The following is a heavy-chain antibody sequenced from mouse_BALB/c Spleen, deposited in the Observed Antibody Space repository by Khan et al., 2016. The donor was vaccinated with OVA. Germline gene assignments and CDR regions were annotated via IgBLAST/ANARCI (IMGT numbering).Heavy chain of an antibody. V-gene: IGHV1-4*01. CDR1: GYTFTSYT. CDR3: EREGAYHRSDGRFAY. Sequence: QVQLKQSRAELARPGASVKMSCKASGYTFTSYTIHWVRQRPGQAPEWIGHINPSNDYTNYNQNFKDKATLIVDKSSTTAYMQLSSLTSEDSAIYYCEREGAYHRSDGRFAYWGQGTLVTVSA. D-gene: IGHD2-14*01. J-gene: IGHJ3*01. CDR2: INPSNDYT.